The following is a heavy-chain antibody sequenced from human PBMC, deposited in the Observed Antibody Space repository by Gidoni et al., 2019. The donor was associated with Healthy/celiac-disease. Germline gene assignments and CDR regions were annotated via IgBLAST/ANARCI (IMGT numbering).Heavy chain of an antibody. D-gene: IGHD2-2*01. CDR1: GFTFSSYD. CDR2: ISGSGGST. V-gene: IGHV3-23*01. Sequence: EVQLLESGGGLVQPGGSLRLSCAASGFTFSSYDMSWVRQAPGKRLEWVSAISGSGGSTYYADSVKGRFTISRDNSKNTLYLQMNSLRAEDTAVYYCATEYCSSTSCYGAAYYYGMDVWGQGTTVTVSS. J-gene: IGHJ6*02. CDR3: ATEYCSSTSCYGAAYYYGMDV.